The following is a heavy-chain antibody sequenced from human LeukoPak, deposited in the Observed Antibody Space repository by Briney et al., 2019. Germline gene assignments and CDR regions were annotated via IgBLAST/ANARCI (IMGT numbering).Heavy chain of an antibody. J-gene: IGHJ4*02. D-gene: IGHD6-13*01. CDR3: ARAGARWYVSY. CDR1: GGSITSYY. CDR2: IYYSGST. Sequence: SETLSLTCTVSGGSITSYYWSWIRQPPGKGLEWIGYIYYSGSTNYNPSLKSRVTISVDTSKNQFSLKLSSVTAADRAVYYCARAGARWYVSYWGQGTLVTVSS. V-gene: IGHV4-59*01.